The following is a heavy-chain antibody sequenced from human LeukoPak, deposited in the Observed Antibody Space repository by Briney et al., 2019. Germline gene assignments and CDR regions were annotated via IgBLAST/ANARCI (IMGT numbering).Heavy chain of an antibody. J-gene: IGHJ3*02. CDR2: INWNGGST. V-gene: IGHV3-20*04. D-gene: IGHD3-10*01. CDR1: GFTFDDYG. Sequence: GGSLRLSCAASGFTFDDYGMSWVRHAPGKGLEWVSGINWNGGSTGYADSVKGRFTISRDNAKNSLYLQMNSLRAEDTALYYCARDRDLDYGSGSYSSAFDIWGQGTMVTVSS. CDR3: ARDRDLDYGSGSYSSAFDI.